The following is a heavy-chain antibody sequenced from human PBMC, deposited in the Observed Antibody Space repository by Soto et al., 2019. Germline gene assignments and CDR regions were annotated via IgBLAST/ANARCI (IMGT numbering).Heavy chain of an antibody. CDR3: ARDGSPYGEPHDAFDI. J-gene: IGHJ3*02. V-gene: IGHV3-48*03. CDR2: ISTSGRTT. D-gene: IGHD4-17*01. Sequence: GGSLRLSCTASGFTFSSYELNWVRQAPGKGLEWVSYISTSGRTTYYADSVKGRFTISRDNAQNSLYLQMNSLRAEDTAVYYCARDGSPYGEPHDAFDIWGQGTLVTVSS. CDR1: GFTFSSYE.